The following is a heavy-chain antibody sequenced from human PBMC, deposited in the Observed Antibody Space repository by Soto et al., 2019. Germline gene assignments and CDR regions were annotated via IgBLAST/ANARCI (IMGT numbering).Heavy chain of an antibody. CDR3: ARAGKLPHLTYY. CDR1: GGSISSGNYY. D-gene: IGHD1-26*01. J-gene: IGHJ4*02. CDR2: IYYSGST. Sequence: QVQLQESGPGLVKPSQTLSLTCTVSGGSISSGNYYWSWVRQPPGKGLEWIGYIYYSGSTYYNPSLKSRVTISVDTSKNQFSLKLSSVTATDTAVYYCARAGKLPHLTYYWGQGTLVTVSS. V-gene: IGHV4-30-4*01.